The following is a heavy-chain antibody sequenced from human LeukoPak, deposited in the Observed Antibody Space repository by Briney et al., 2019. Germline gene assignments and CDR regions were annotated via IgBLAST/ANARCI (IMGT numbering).Heavy chain of an antibody. CDR3: ARRNGNYYDSSGYYHYFDY. Sequence: SETLSLTCTVSGGSISSYYWSWIRQPPGKGLEWIGYIYYSGSTNYNPSLKSRVTISVDTSKNQFSLKLSSVTAADTAVYYCARRNGNYYDSSGYYHYFDYWGQGTLVTVSS. CDR1: GGSISSYY. D-gene: IGHD3-22*01. J-gene: IGHJ4*02. V-gene: IGHV4-59*08. CDR2: IYYSGST.